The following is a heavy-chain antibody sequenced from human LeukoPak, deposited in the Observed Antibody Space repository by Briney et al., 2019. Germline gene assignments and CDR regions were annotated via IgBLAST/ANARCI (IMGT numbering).Heavy chain of an antibody. CDR3: ARFALSSSLDY. CDR2: IYPGYSDT. J-gene: IGHJ4*02. V-gene: IGHV5-51*01. D-gene: IGHD6-13*01. CDR1: GYRLTNNW. Sequence: GESLKISCKVSGYRLTNNWIGWVRQVPGKGLEWMGIIYPGYSDTRYSPSFQGQVTFSVDTSTGTVYLQWSSLKASDTAIYYCARFALSSSLDYWGQGTLVTVSP.